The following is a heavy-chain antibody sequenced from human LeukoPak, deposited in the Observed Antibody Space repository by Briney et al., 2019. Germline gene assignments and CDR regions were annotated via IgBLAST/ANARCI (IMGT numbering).Heavy chain of an antibody. Sequence: PSETLSLTCTASGGSIGSRYWSWIRQPPGKGLEWIGYVYYSGITSYNPSLRSRVTVSIDTSKNQFSLKLNSVSTADTAVYYCARAWGWEGTFDIWGQGTMVTVSS. D-gene: IGHD7-27*01. J-gene: IGHJ3*02. CDR3: ARAWGWEGTFDI. CDR1: GGSIGSRY. V-gene: IGHV4-59*11. CDR2: VYYSGIT.